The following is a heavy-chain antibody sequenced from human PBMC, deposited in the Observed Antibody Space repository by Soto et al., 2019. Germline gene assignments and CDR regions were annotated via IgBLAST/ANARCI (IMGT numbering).Heavy chain of an antibody. D-gene: IGHD5-18*01. J-gene: IGHJ4*02. V-gene: IGHV1-69*02. CDR3: ARVVEDTAMVLDY. CDR2: IIPILGIA. Sequence: QVQLVQSGAEVKKPGSSVKVSCKASGGTFSSYTISWVRQAPGQGLEWMGRIIPILGIANYAQKFQGRVTITADKSTSTAYMELSSLSSEDTAVYYCARVVEDTAMVLDYWGQGTLVTVSS. CDR1: GGTFSSYT.